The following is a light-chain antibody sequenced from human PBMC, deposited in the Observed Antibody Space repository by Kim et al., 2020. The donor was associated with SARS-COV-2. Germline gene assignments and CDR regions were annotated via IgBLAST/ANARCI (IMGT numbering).Light chain of an antibody. J-gene: IGLJ2*01. CDR2: DVS. CDR1: SSDVGGYKY. CDR3: SSYTSSSTA. V-gene: IGLV2-14*01. Sequence: QSALTQPASVSGYPGQSITISCTGTSSDVGGYKYVSWYQQHPGKAPKLMIYDVSKRPSGVSNRFSGSKSGNTASLTISGLQAEDEADYYCSSYTSSSTAFGGGTELTVL.